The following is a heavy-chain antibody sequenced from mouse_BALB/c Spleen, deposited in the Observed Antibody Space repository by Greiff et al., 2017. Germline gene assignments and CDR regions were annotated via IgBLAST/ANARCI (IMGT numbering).Heavy chain of an antibody. CDR2: IRLKSNNYAT. Sequence: EVKVEESGGGLVQPGGSMKLSCVASGFTFSNYWMNWVRQSPEKGLEWVAEIRLKSNNYATHYAESVKGRFTISRDDSKSSVYLQMNNLRAEDTGIYYCTLWYQFAYWGQGTLVTVSA. CDR3: TLWYQFAY. CDR1: GFTFSNYW. D-gene: IGHD1-1*02. V-gene: IGHV6-6*02. J-gene: IGHJ3*01.